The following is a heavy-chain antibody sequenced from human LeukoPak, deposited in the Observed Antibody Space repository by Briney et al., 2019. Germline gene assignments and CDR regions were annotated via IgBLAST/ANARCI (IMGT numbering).Heavy chain of an antibody. CDR2: VYYTGST. V-gene: IGHV4-59*08. J-gene: IGHJ4*02. Sequence: SETLSLTCSVSGGSVSNYYWSWIRQPPGKGLEWIGYVYYTGSTNYNPSLKSRVAMFEDKSKNQFSLRLYSVTVADTAVYYCARHFAYSSSSYFDYWGQGSLVTVSS. D-gene: IGHD6-6*01. CDR1: GGSVSNYY. CDR3: ARHFAYSSSSYFDY.